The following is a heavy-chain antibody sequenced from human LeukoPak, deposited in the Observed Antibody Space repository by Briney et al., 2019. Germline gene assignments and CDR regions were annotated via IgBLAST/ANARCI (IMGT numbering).Heavy chain of an antibody. CDR3: ARETARGYYDFWSGYGLLDYYYGMDV. CDR2: INPNSGGT. J-gene: IGHJ6*02. CDR1: GYTFTSYA. V-gene: IGHV1-2*06. Sequence: ASVKVSCKASGYTFTSYAMHWVRQAPGQGLEWMGRINPNSGGTNYAQKFQGRVTMTRDTSISTAYMELSRLRSDDTAVYYCARETARGYYDFWSGYGLLDYYYGMDVWGQGTTVTVSS. D-gene: IGHD3-3*01.